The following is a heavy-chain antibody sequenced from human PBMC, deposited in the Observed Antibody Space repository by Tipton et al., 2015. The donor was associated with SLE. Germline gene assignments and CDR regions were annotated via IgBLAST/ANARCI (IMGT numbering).Heavy chain of an antibody. J-gene: IGHJ4*02. CDR2: IYYSGTS. D-gene: IGHD3-22*01. Sequence: TLSLTCTVSGVSIGSGGYYWSWIRQHPGQGLEYIGYIYYSGTSYCIPSLKSRVMISVDTSKNEFSLRLSSVTVADTAVYYCARGRGSRNYYRHVNMDFWGQGTLVTVSS. V-gene: IGHV4-31*03. CDR3: ARGRGSRNYYRHVNMDF. CDR1: GVSIGSGGYY.